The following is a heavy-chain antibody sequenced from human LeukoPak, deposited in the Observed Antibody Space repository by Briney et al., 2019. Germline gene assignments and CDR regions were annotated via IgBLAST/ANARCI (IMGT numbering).Heavy chain of an antibody. D-gene: IGHD3-10*01. Sequence: QPGGSLRLSCAGSGFTFSSYSMNWVRQAPGKGLERVSYIVSSSSTIYYADSVKGRFTISRDNAKNSLYLQMNSLRAEDTAVYYCARGRLMGSGLPAIDYWGQGTLVTVSS. CDR3: ARGRLMGSGLPAIDY. CDR2: IVSSSSTI. CDR1: GFTFSSYS. J-gene: IGHJ4*02. V-gene: IGHV3-48*01.